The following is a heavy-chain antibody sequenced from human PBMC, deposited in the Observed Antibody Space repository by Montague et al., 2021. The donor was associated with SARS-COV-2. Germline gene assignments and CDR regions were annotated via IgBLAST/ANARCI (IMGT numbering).Heavy chain of an antibody. D-gene: IGHD6-19*01. CDR2: TYYRSKWDS. CDR1: GDSVSSNSVA. Sequence: CAISGDSVSSNSVAWSWIRQSASRGLEWLGRTYYRSKWDSDYAPAVRGRLTVNPDASKNEFSLELNYVTPEDTAVYYCVRYSGWFYFDFWGQGTLVTVSS. CDR3: VRYSGWFYFDF. V-gene: IGHV6-1*01. J-gene: IGHJ4*02.